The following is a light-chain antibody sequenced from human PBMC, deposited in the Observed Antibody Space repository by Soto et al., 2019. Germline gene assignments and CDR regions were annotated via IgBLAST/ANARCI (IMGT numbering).Light chain of an antibody. CDR2: GVS. CDR3: SSYTNSITHV. CDR1: SSDVGGYDY. Sequence: QSVLTQPASVSGSPGQSITISCTGTSSDVGGYDYVSWYQQHPGKDPKLMIYGVSNRPSGVSNRFSGSKSGNTASLTISGLQAEDEADYYCSSYTNSITHVFGGGTKLTVL. J-gene: IGLJ3*02. V-gene: IGLV2-14*03.